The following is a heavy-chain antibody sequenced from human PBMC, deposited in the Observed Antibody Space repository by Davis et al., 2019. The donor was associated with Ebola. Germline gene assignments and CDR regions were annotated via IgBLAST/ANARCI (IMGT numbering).Heavy chain of an antibody. Sequence: GGSLRLSCAASGFTFSSYAMSWVRQAPGKGLEWVSAISGSGGSTYYADSVKGRFTISRDNSKNTLYLQMNSLRAEDTAVYYCAKDRPEYYYGSGSYYPVYWGQGTLVTVSS. V-gene: IGHV3-23*01. CDR3: AKDRPEYYYGSGSYYPVY. CDR1: GFTFSSYA. CDR2: ISGSGGST. J-gene: IGHJ4*02. D-gene: IGHD3-10*01.